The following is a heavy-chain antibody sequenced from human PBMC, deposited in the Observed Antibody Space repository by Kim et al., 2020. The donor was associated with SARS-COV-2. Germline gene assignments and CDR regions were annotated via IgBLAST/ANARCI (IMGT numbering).Heavy chain of an antibody. CDR3: ARDKATYCGPHCYEYFQH. CDR2: ISAKNGNT. CDR1: GYTFNAFG. D-gene: IGHD2-21*02. J-gene: IGHJ1*01. V-gene: IGHV1-18*01. Sequence: ASVKVSCKASGYTFNAFGFTWVRQAPGQGLEWMGWISAKNGNTNYAHEFLGRVTMTTDRSTSTAYMELRSLRSDDTAIYYCARDKATYCGPHCYEYFQHWGQGTLVTVSS.